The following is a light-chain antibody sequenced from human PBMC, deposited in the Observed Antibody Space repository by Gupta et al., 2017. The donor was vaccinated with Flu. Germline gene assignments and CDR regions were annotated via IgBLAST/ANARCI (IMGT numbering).Light chain of an antibody. V-gene: IGKV3-15*01. J-gene: IGKJ1*01. CDR2: GAA. CDR3: QQYHNWPPWT. Sequence: ATLSVSPGERVTLSCRASHRSSSSLAWYQQKPGQTPRLLISGAATSATGVPARFSGSGSGTEVTLTISSLQSEDFSVYYCQQYHNWPPWTFGQGTKVEIK. CDR1: HRSSSS.